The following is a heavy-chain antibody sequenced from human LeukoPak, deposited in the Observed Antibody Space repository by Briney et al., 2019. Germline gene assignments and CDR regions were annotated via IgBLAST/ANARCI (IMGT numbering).Heavy chain of an antibody. V-gene: IGHV4-59*01. CDR3: ARGGSGHPLDY. CDR1: SGSMSSYY. J-gene: IGHJ4*02. CDR2: IYYTGVT. D-gene: IGHD2-15*01. Sequence: PSETLSLTCAVSSGSMSSYYWSWIRQPPGKGLEWIGYIYYTGVTNYSPSLKRRLTISLDTAMKQFSLNLRSVTAADTAMYYCARGGSGHPLDYWGQGTLVTVSS.